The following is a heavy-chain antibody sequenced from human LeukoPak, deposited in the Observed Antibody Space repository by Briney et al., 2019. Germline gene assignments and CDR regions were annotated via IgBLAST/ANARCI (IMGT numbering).Heavy chain of an antibody. D-gene: IGHD6-6*01. CDR1: GGSISSYY. CDR2: LYTSGST. CDR3: ARNMYSSSSDWFDP. V-gene: IGHV4-4*07. Sequence: SETLSLTCTGSGGSISSYYWSWIRPPAGKGLEWIGHLYTSGSTNYNPSLKSRVSMSVDTSKNQCSLKLSSVTAADTAVYYCARNMYSSSSDWFDPWGQGTLVTVSS. J-gene: IGHJ5*02.